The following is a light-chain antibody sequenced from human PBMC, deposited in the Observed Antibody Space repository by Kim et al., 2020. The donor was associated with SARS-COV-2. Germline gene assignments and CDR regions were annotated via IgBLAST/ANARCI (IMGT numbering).Light chain of an antibody. CDR2: WAS. CDR3: QQCYSRPLT. V-gene: IGKV4-1*01. Sequence: DIVMTQSPDSLAVSLGERATINCKSSQSILSSSNNKNYLVWYQQKPGQPPKLLISWASTRESGVPERFSGSGSGTDFTLTISSLQADDVAVYYCQQCYSRPLTFGGGTKVESN. CDR1: QSILSSSNNKNY. J-gene: IGKJ4*01.